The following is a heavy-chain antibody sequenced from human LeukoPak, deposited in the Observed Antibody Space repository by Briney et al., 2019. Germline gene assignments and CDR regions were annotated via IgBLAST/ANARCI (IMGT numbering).Heavy chain of an antibody. V-gene: IGHV4-34*01. CDR2: INHSGST. CDR1: GGSFSGYY. CDR3: ARAVRVGAHFDY. Sequence: PSETLSLTCAVYGGSFSGYYWSWIRQPPGKGLEWIGEINHSGSTNYNPSLKSRVTMSVDTSKNQFSLKLSSVTAADTAVYYCARAVRVGAHFDYWGQGTLVTVSS. J-gene: IGHJ4*02. D-gene: IGHD1-26*01.